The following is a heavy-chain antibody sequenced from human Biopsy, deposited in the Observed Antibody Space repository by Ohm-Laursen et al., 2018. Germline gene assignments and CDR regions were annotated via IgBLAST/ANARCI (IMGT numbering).Heavy chain of an antibody. CDR2: INRSGST. V-gene: IGHV4-34*01. Sequence: TLSLTCAVYGGSFSEYYRTWIRQPPGKGLEWIGEINRSGSTKYNPSLKRRATLSADSSNYQFSLRLTSVTAADTAIYYCARGSGYFKLDVWGQGTTVTVSS. D-gene: IGHD5-12*01. CDR3: ARGSGYFKLDV. CDR1: GGSFSEYY. J-gene: IGHJ6*02.